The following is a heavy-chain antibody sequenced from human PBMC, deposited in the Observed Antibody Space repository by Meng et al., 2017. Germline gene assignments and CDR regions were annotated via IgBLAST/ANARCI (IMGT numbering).Heavy chain of an antibody. CDR3: ARVVNKGGYLRVGYFDY. V-gene: IGHV4-34*01. J-gene: IGHJ4*02. Sequence: QVQLQPWCAGLLKPSETLSLTCAVDVGSFSGYYWSWIRQPPGKGLDWIGEINHSGTTNYHPSLKSRVTISVDTYKNQFSLQLSSVTAADTAVYYCARVVNKGGYLRVGYFDYWGQGTLVTVSS. CDR2: INHSGTT. D-gene: IGHD3-10*01. CDR1: VGSFSGYY.